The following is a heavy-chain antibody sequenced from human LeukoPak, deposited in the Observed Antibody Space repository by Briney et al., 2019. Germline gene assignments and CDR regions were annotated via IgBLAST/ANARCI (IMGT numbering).Heavy chain of an antibody. J-gene: IGHJ4*02. V-gene: IGHV3-7*01. CDR3: ARVRNQRNYFDY. CDR1: GFTFSSYW. D-gene: IGHD2-2*01. Sequence: GGSLRLSCAASGFTFSSYWMGWVRQAPGKGLEWVANIKQDGSEKYYVDSVKGRFTISRDNAKNPLYLQMNSLRAEDTAVYYCARVRNQRNYFDYWGQGTLVTVSS. CDR2: IKQDGSEK.